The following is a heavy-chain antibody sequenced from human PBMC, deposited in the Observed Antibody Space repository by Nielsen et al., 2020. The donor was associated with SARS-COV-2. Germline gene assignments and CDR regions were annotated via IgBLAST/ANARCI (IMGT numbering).Heavy chain of an antibody. V-gene: IGHV4-39*01. Sequence: GSLRLSCTVSGGSISSSSYYWGWIRQPPGKGLEWIGSIYYSGSTYYNPSLKSRVTISVDTSKNQFSLKLSSVTAADTAVYYCARVGILTGWAFDDWGQGTLVTVSS. CDR1: GGSISSSSYY. CDR3: ARVGILTGWAFDD. J-gene: IGHJ4*02. CDR2: IYYSGST. D-gene: IGHD3-9*01.